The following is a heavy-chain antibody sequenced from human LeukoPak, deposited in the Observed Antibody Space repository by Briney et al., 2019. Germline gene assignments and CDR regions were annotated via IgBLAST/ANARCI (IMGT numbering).Heavy chain of an antibody. V-gene: IGHV3-48*04. CDR1: GFIFSDYS. CDR3: ARDHNYAFDN. D-gene: IGHD1-1*01. J-gene: IGHJ4*02. CDR2: IGIDSGNT. Sequence: PGGFLRLSCAASGFIFSDYSMNWVRQAPGEGLEWISYIGIDSGNTKYADSVKGRFTISADSARNSLDLQMNSLRVEDTAVYYCARDHNYAFDNWGQGTLVTVSS.